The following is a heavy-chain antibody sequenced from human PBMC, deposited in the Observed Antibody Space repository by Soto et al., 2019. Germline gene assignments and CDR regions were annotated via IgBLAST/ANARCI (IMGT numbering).Heavy chain of an antibody. D-gene: IGHD4-17*01. CDR1: GFTFSSYA. CDR3: ASVGDYYFDY. V-gene: IGHV3-30-3*01. Sequence: PGGSLRLSCAASGFTFSSYAMRWVRQAPGKGLEWVAVISYDGSDKYYADSVKGRFTISRDYSKNTLYLQMNSLRAEDTAVYYCASVGDYYFDYWGQGTLVTVSS. CDR2: ISYDGSDK. J-gene: IGHJ4*02.